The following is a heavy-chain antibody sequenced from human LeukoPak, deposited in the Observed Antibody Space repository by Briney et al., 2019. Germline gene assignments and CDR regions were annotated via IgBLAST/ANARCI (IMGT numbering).Heavy chain of an antibody. Sequence: ASVKVSCKASGYTFTSYYMHWVRQAPGQGLEWMGIINPSGGSTSYAQKFQGRVTMTRDTSTSTVYMELSSLRSEDTAVYYCARVPIVVTIEGGFCDYWGQGTLVTVSS. CDR1: GYTFTSYY. D-gene: IGHD5-12*01. CDR3: ARVPIVVTIEGGFCDY. J-gene: IGHJ4*02. V-gene: IGHV1-46*01. CDR2: INPSGGST.